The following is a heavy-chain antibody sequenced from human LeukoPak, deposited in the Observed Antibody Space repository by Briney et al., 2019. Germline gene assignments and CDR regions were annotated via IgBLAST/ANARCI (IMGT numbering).Heavy chain of an antibody. CDR2: ISSSSSYI. J-gene: IGHJ2*01. Sequence: GGSLRLSWAASGFTFSSYSMNWVRQAPGKGREWVSSISSSSSYIYYADSVKGRFTISRDNAKNSLYLQMNSLRAEDTAVYYCARDLRSVFDLWGRGTLVTVSS. V-gene: IGHV3-21*01. D-gene: IGHD3-10*01. CDR3: ARDLRSVFDL. CDR1: GFTFSSYS.